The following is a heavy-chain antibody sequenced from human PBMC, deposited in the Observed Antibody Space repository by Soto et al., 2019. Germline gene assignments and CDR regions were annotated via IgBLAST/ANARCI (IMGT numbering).Heavy chain of an antibody. CDR3: RVRGDYYGMDV. D-gene: IGHD3-10*02. CDR1: GFTFSDYH. Sequence: GGSLRLSCAASGFTFSDYHMSWIRQAPGKGLEWVSYISSSGSTIYYADSVKGRFTISRDNAKNSLYLQMNSLKTEDTAVYYCRVRGDYYGMDVWGQGTTVTVSS. V-gene: IGHV3-11*01. J-gene: IGHJ6*02. CDR2: ISSSGSTI.